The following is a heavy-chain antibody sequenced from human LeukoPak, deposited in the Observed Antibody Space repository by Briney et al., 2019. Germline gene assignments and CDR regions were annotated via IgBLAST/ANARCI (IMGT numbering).Heavy chain of an antibody. Sequence: EGSLRLSCAASGFTFSSYAMSWVRQAPGKGLEWVSAISGSGGSTYYVDSVKGRFIISRDNSKNTLYLQMNSLRAEDTAVYYCAKDGRYYYYMDVWGKGTTVTVSS. CDR3: AKDGRYYYYMDV. J-gene: IGHJ6*03. CDR2: ISGSGGST. CDR1: GFTFSSYA. V-gene: IGHV3-23*01.